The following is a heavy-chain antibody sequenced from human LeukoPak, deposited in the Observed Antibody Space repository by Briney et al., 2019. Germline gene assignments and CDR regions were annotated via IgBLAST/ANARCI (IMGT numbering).Heavy chain of an antibody. Sequence: GGSLRLSCAASGFTFSDYYMSWIRQAPGKGLEWVSYISSSGSTIYYADSVKGRFTISRDDSKNTLYLQMTSLRAGDTAVYYCAKDGGGYAAFDSWGQGTLVTVSS. CDR1: GFTFSDYY. D-gene: IGHD5-12*01. V-gene: IGHV3-11*04. CDR2: ISSSGSTI. CDR3: AKDGGGYAAFDS. J-gene: IGHJ4*02.